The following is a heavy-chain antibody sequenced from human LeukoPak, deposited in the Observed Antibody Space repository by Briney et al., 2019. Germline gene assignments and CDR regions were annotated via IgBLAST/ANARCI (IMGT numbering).Heavy chain of an antibody. J-gene: IGHJ6*02. V-gene: IGHV4-59*01. Sequence: SETLFLTCTVSGGSISSYYWSWIRQPPGKGLEWIGYIYYSGSTNYNPSLKSRVTISVDTSKNQFSLKLSSVTAADTAVYYCAREEVYYGMDVWGQGTTVTVSS. CDR3: AREEVYYGMDV. CDR1: GGSISSYY. CDR2: IYYSGST.